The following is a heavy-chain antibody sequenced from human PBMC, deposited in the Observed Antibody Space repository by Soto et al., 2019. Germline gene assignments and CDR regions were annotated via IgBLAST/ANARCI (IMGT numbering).Heavy chain of an antibody. V-gene: IGHV1-18*01. J-gene: IGHJ5*02. CDR2: ISAYNGNT. Sequence: QVQLVQSGAEVKKPGASVKVSCKASGYTFTSYGISWVRQAPGQGLEWMGWISAYNGNTNYAQKLQGRVTMTTDTSASTAYMELRSLRSDDTAVYYCARAPMVRREPRVNWFDPWGQGTLVTVSS. D-gene: IGHD3-10*01. CDR1: GYTFTSYG. CDR3: ARAPMVRREPRVNWFDP.